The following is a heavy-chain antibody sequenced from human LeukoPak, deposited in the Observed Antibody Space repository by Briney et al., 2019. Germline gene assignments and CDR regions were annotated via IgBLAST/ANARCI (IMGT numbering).Heavy chain of an antibody. Sequence: KPSETLSLTCSVSGDSNIGYYWGWIRQSPGKGLEWIGSIYSRGSTYYNPSLKSRVIVSSDMSKNQFSLMLNSVTAADTAVYYCARDKGQYGSGTRGFTWFDPWGQGTLVTVSS. J-gene: IGHJ5*02. V-gene: IGHV4-39*07. CDR2: IYSRGST. CDR3: ARDKGQYGSGTRGFTWFDP. D-gene: IGHD3-10*01. CDR1: GDSNIGYY.